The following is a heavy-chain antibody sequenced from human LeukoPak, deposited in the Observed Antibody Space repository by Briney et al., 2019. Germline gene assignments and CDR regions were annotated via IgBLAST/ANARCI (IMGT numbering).Heavy chain of an antibody. J-gene: IGHJ4*02. D-gene: IGHD1-26*01. CDR2: IQRGGSES. V-gene: IGHV3-7*01. Sequence: GGSLRLSCAASGFTFTDYWMTWVRQVPGKGLEWVANIQRGGSESYYVDSVKGRFTISRENAKNSLYLQMDSLRVEDTAVYYCARVGTWELQRVFDYWAREPRSPSPQ. CDR1: GFTFTDYW. CDR3: ARVGTWELQRVFDY.